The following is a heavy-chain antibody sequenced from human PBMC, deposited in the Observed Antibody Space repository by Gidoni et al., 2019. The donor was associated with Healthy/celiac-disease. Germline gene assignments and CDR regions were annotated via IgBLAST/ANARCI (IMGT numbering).Heavy chain of an antibody. Sequence: QVQLVQSGAEVKKPGASVKVSCKASGCTFTSYYMHWVRQAPGQGLEWMGIINPSGGSTSYAQKFQGRVTMTRDTSTSTVYMELSSLRSEDTAVYYCARGKVDTAMGYAFDIWGQGTMVTVSS. V-gene: IGHV1-46*01. J-gene: IGHJ3*02. CDR3: ARGKVDTAMGYAFDI. D-gene: IGHD5-18*01. CDR2: INPSGGST. CDR1: GCTFTSYY.